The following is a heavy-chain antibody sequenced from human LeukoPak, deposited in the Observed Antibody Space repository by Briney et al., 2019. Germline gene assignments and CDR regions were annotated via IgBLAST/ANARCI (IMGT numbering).Heavy chain of an antibody. Sequence: GGSLRLSCAASGFTFSSYWMHWVRQAPGKGLVWVSRISSDGSSTSYADSVKGRFTISRDNAKNTLYLQMNSLRAEDTAVYYCARATRYCSGGSCYSNWFDPWGQGTLVTVSS. CDR3: ARATRYCSGGSCYSNWFDP. CDR2: ISSDGSST. D-gene: IGHD2-15*01. V-gene: IGHV3-74*01. CDR1: GFTFSSYW. J-gene: IGHJ5*02.